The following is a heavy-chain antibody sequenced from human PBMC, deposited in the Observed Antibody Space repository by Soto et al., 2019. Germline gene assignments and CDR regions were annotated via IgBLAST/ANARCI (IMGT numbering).Heavy chain of an antibody. Sequence: SETLSLTCTVSGGSISSGGYYWSWIRQHPGKGLEWIGYIYYSGSTYYNPSLKSRVTISVDTSKNQFSLKLTSVTAADTAVYYCARGVGVVVPAAIHFDYWGQGTLVTVSS. D-gene: IGHD2-2*01. J-gene: IGHJ4*02. V-gene: IGHV4-31*03. CDR1: GGSISSGGYY. CDR2: IYYSGST. CDR3: ARGVGVVVPAAIHFDY.